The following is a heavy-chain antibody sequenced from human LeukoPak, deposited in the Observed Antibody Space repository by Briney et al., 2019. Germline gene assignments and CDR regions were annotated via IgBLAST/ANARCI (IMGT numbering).Heavy chain of an antibody. CDR2: INSDGSST. CDR1: GVTFTTYW. J-gene: IGHJ4*02. CDR3: ARGFSGWYFYFDS. D-gene: IGHD6-19*01. V-gene: IGHV3-74*01. Sequence: PGGSLRLSCAASGVTFTTYWMHWVRQAPGQGLVWVSRINSDGSSTTYADSVKGRFTISRDNAKNTLYLQMNSLRAEDTAMYYCARGFSGWYFYFDSWGQGTLVTVSS.